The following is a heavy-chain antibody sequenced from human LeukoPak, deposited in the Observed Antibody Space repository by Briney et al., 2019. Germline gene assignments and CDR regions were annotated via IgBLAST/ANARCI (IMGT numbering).Heavy chain of an antibody. CDR1: GFIFSSYS. V-gene: IGHV3-21*01. D-gene: IGHD2-21*02. CDR2: ISSTSSHI. J-gene: IGHJ4*02. CDR3: ARDTGYCYTPDCYEPLFDY. Sequence: GGSLRLSCEASGFIFSSYSMNWVRQAPGKGLEWVSSISSTSSHIYYADSVRGRFIISRDDAKNSLYLQMNSLRADDTAVYYCARDTGYCYTPDCYEPLFDYWGQGTLVTVSS.